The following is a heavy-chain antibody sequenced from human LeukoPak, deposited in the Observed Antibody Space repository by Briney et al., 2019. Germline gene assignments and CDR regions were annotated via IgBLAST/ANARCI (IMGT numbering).Heavy chain of an antibody. V-gene: IGHV3-23*01. Sequence: GSLRLSCAASGFTFSSYAMSWVRQAPGKGLEWVSAISGGGGSTYYADSVKGRFTISRDNSKNTPYLQMNSLRAEDTAVYYCAKTHSSGWSSFDYWGQGTLVTVSS. CDR3: AKTHSSGWSSFDY. CDR1: GFTFSSYA. D-gene: IGHD6-19*01. J-gene: IGHJ4*02. CDR2: ISGGGGST.